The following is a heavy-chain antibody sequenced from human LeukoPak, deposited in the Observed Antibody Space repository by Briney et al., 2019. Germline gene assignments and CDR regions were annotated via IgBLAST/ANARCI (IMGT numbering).Heavy chain of an antibody. CDR2: IDASGVNT. CDR3: AKGSGSGWYGWFDP. V-gene: IGHV3-23*01. Sequence: GGSLRLSCAASRFTFSGYAMYWVRQAPGKGLEWVSRIDASGVNTYYADSVKGRFTISRDNSRNTLYLQMNSLRAEDTAVYYCAKGSGSGWYGWFDPWGQGTLVTVSS. CDR1: RFTFSGYA. D-gene: IGHD6-19*01. J-gene: IGHJ5*02.